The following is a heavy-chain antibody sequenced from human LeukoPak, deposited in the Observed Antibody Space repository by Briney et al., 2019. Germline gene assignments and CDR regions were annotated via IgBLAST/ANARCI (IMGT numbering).Heavy chain of an antibody. D-gene: IGHD1-26*01. Sequence: PGGSLRLSCAASGFTFSSYGMTWVRQAPGMGLEWVSGLTYSGGNTYYAASVKGRFTISRDNSKNTLYLQMNSLRAEDTAVYYCAKDALGGSYLDWGQGALVTVSS. CDR1: GFTFSSYG. V-gene: IGHV3-23*01. CDR3: AKDALGGSYLD. CDR2: LTYSGGNT. J-gene: IGHJ4*02.